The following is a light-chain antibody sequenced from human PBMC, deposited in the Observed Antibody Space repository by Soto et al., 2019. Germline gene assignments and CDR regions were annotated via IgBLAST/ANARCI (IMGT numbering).Light chain of an antibody. J-gene: IGKJ3*01. V-gene: IGKV3-20*01. Sequence: EIVLTQSPGTLSLSPGERATLSCRASQSVTSRNLAWYQQKPGQAPRLLIYGASSGATGIPDRFSGSGSGTHLPLTIRRLEPEDFAGYYCQQYGNSPFTFGPGTKVDIQ. CDR1: QSVTSRN. CDR2: GAS. CDR3: QQYGNSPFT.